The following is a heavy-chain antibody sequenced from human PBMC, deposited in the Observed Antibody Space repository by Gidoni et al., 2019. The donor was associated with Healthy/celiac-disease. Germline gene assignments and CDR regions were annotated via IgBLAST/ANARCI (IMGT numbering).Heavy chain of an antibody. CDR1: GFTFSSYW. CDR3: ARDHEGDSSGFGSPFDY. Sequence: EVQLVESGGGFVQPGGSLRLSCAASGFTFSSYWMSWVRQAPGKGLEWVAKIKQEGSEKYYVESVKGRFTISRDNAKNSLYLQMNSRRAEDTAVYYCARDHEGDSSGFGSPFDYWGQGTLVTVSS. D-gene: IGHD3-22*01. J-gene: IGHJ4*02. V-gene: IGHV3-7*01. CDR2: IKQEGSEK.